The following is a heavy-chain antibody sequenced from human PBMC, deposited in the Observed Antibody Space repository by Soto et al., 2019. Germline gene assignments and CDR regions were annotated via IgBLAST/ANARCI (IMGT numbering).Heavy chain of an antibody. CDR2: ISGSGGST. CDR1: GFTFSSYA. D-gene: IGHD1-7*01. V-gene: IGHV3-23*01. CDR3: AKNWNYLGDYYYYYMDV. J-gene: IGHJ6*03. Sequence: GGSLRLSCAASGFTFSSYAMSWVRQAPGKGLEWVSAISGSGGSTYYADSVKGRFTISRDNSKNTLYLQMNSLTAEDTAVYYCAKNWNYLGDYYYYYMDVWGKGTTVTVSS.